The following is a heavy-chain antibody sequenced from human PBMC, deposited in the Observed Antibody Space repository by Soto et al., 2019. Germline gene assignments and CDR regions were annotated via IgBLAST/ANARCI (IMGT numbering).Heavy chain of an antibody. Sequence: ASVKVSCKASGYTFTKYGISWVRQAPGQGLEWMGWISAYTGNTNYAKKNQGRVTMTIDTSTSTGYMELRSLRSDDTAVYYCARAGVATLDYWGQGTLVTVSS. V-gene: IGHV1-18*01. J-gene: IGHJ4*02. CDR2: ISAYTGNT. CDR1: GYTFTKYG. D-gene: IGHD2-15*01. CDR3: ARAGVATLDY.